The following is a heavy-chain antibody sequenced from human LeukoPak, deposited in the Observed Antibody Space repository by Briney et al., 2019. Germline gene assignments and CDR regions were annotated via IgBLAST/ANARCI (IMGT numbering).Heavy chain of an antibody. CDR2: FYYSGST. CDR3: ARHRSSGSYYWFDT. Sequence: KPSETLSLTCTVYSRSTSSYYGSWIRQPPGKVLGWNGYFYYSGSTNYNPSLRSRVTISVDTSKTQFSLRLSSVTAADTAVYYCARHRSSGSYYWFDTWGQGTLVTVSS. CDR1: SRSTSSYY. J-gene: IGHJ5*02. V-gene: IGHV4-59*08. D-gene: IGHD3-10*01.